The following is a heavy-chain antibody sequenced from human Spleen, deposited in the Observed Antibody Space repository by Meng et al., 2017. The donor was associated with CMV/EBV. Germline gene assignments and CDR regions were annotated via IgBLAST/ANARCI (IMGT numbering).Heavy chain of an antibody. CDR3: ARDRFLVLMAFDY. Sequence: GESLKISCAASGFTFSTYWMSWVRQAPGKGLEWVANMNQDGSEKYYVDSVKGRFTISRDNAKNSLYLQMNSLRAEDTAVYYCARDRFLVLMAFDYWGQGTLVTVSS. J-gene: IGHJ4*02. D-gene: IGHD2-8*01. V-gene: IGHV3-7*01. CDR2: MNQDGSEK. CDR1: GFTFSTYW.